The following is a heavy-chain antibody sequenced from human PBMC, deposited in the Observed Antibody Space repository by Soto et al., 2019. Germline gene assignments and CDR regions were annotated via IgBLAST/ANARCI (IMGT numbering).Heavy chain of an antibody. V-gene: IGHV1-69*17. Sequence: QVQLVQSGAEVKKPGSSVKVSCKASGGTFSRYAISWVRQAPGQGLEWMGGIIPIFGIENYAQKFQGRVTITADTSTSTAYMELSSLRSEDTALYYCAYHTMVRGVIISDSYYGMDVWDQGTTVTVSS. J-gene: IGHJ6*02. CDR2: IIPIFGIE. CDR1: GGTFSRYA. CDR3: AYHTMVRGVIISDSYYGMDV. D-gene: IGHD3-10*01.